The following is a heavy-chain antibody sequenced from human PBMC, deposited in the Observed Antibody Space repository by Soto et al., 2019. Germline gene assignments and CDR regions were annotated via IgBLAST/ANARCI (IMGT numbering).Heavy chain of an antibody. CDR3: ARPNSKDYGDYYYGMDV. CDR2: ISYDGSNK. Sequence: QVQLVESGGGVVQPGRSLRLSCAASGFTFSSYAMHWVRQAPGKGLEWVAVISYDGSNKYYADSVKGRFTISRDNSKNXPYLQMNSLRAEDTAVYYCARPNSKDYGDYYYGMDVWGQGTTVTVSS. CDR1: GFTFSSYA. V-gene: IGHV3-30-3*01. D-gene: IGHD4-17*01. J-gene: IGHJ6*02.